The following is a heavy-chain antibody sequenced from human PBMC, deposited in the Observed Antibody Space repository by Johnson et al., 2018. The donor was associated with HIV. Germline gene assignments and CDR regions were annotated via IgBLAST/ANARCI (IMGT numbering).Heavy chain of an antibody. Sequence: QVQLVESGGGLVKPGGSLRLSYDASGFTFSVYDRHWVCQAPGKGLQWVPFIHYDAICKYSGGAVMGRFTFSRDNSKNTLYLQMDSLRAEDTAVYYCARDIMADTALDPGFAFDIWGQGTMVTVSS. V-gene: IGHV3-30*02. CDR3: ARDIMADTALDPGFAFDI. J-gene: IGHJ3*02. CDR2: IHYDAICK. CDR1: GFTFSVYD. D-gene: IGHD3-16*01.